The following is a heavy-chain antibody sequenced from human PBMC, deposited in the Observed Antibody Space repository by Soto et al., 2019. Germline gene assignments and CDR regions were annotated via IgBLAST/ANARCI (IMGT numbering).Heavy chain of an antibody. J-gene: IGHJ5*02. D-gene: IGHD3-10*01. Sequence: QVQLVQSGAEVKKPGSSVKVSCKASGGTFSSYAISWVRQAPGQGLEWMGGIIPIFGTANYAQKFQGRVTITAAESTSTAYMELSSLRSEDTAVYYCASRYGSGSFYTGNWFDPWGQGTLVTVSS. CDR2: IIPIFGTA. V-gene: IGHV1-69*12. CDR1: GGTFSSYA. CDR3: ASRYGSGSFYTGNWFDP.